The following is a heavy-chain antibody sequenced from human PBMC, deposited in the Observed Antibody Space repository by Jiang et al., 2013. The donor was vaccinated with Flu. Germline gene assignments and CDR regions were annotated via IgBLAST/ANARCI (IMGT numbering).Heavy chain of an antibody. D-gene: IGHD3-22*01. Sequence: VQLLESGGGVVQPGRSLRLSCAASGFTFSSYGMHWVRQAPGKGLEWVAVIWYDGSNKYYADSVKGRFTISRDNSKNTLYLQMNSLRAEDTAVYYCARDGSGYLYYYYGMDVWGQGTTVTVSS. CDR3: ARDGSGYLYYYYGMDV. J-gene: IGHJ6*02. CDR2: IWYDGSNK. V-gene: IGHV3-33*01. CDR1: GFTFSSYG.